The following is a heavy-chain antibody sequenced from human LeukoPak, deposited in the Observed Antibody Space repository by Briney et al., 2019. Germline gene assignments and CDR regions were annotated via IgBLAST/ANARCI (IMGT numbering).Heavy chain of an antibody. J-gene: IGHJ5*02. V-gene: IGHV4-39*07. D-gene: IGHD3-3*01. CDR2: IYHSGST. CDR1: GGSISSSSYY. Sequence: SETLSLTCTVSGGSISSSSYYWGWIRQPPGKGLEWIGSIYHSGSTYYNPSLKSRVTISVDTSKNQFSLKLSSVTAADTAVYYCARDTYYDFWSGYSFGNWFDPWGQGTLVTVSS. CDR3: ARDTYYDFWSGYSFGNWFDP.